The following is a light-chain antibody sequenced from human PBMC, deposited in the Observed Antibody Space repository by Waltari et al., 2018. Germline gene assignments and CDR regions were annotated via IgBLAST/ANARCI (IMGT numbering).Light chain of an antibody. J-gene: IGKJ1*01. CDR3: QQYGSSLRT. V-gene: IGKV3-20*01. CDR2: GAS. Sequence: EIVLTQSPGTLSLSPGEKATLSCRASQSVSSSYLAWYQQKPGQAPRLLIYGASSRAPGIPDRFSGSGSGTDFTLTISRLEPEDFAVYYCQQYGSSLRTFGQGTKVEIK. CDR1: QSVSSSY.